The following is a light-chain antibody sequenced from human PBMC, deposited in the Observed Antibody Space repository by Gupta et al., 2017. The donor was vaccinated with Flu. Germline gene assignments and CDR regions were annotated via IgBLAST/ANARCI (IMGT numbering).Light chain of an antibody. J-gene: IGKJ2*01. Sequence: DIQLTQSPSFLSASVGDRVTITCRASQGISSYLAWYQQKSGKAPKLLIHAASTLQSGVPSRFSGSGSGTEFTLTISGLQPEDFATYYCQQLNSYPRMHTFGQGTKLEIK. CDR2: AAS. CDR1: QGISSY. CDR3: QQLNSYPRMHT. V-gene: IGKV1-9*01.